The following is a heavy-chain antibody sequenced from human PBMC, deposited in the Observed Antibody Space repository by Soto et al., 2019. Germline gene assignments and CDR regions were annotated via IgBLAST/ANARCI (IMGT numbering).Heavy chain of an antibody. CDR1: GDSISGYY. CDR3: ARGQRSGGSYRWFDT. J-gene: IGHJ5*02. V-gene: IGHV4-4*07. D-gene: IGHD2-15*01. CDR2: IYSSGST. Sequence: SEPLSLTCTVSGDSISGYYWTWIRQPAGKGLEYIGRIYSSGSTNFSPSLKSRVTMSVDTSQNQISLQLTSVTAADTAVYYCARGQRSGGSYRWFDTWGQGTPVTVYS.